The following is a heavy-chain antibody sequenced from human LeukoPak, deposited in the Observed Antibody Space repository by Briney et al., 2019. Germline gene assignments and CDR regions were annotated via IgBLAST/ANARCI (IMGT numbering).Heavy chain of an antibody. Sequence: YSGSTNYNPSLKSRVTISVDTSKNQFSLKLSSVTAADTAVYYCARAISSSWYYYYYGMDVWGQGTTVTVSS. J-gene: IGHJ6*02. CDR3: ARAISSSWYYYYYGMDV. D-gene: IGHD6-13*01. V-gene: IGHV4-59*01. CDR2: YSGST.